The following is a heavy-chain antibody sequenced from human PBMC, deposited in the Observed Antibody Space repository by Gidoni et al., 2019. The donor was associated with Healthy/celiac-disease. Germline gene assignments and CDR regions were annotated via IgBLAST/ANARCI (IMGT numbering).Heavy chain of an antibody. V-gene: IGHV4-59*01. Sequence: LEWIGYIYYSGSTNYNPSLKSRVTISVDTSKNQFSLKLSSVTAADTAVYYCARDPEGALDYWGQGTLVTVSS. D-gene: IGHD1-26*01. J-gene: IGHJ4*02. CDR2: IYYSGST. CDR3: ARDPEGALDY.